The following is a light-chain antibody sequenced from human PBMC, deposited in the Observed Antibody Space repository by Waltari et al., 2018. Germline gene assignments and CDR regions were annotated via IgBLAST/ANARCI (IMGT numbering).Light chain of an antibody. CDR1: QGISSY. V-gene: IGKV1-8*01. J-gene: IGKJ2*01. CDR3: QQYYSYLT. Sequence: AIRITQSPSLLSASTGDRVTITCRASQGISSYLAWYQQKPGKAPNLLIYAASTLQSGVPSRFSGSGSGTDFTLTISCLQSEDFATYYCQQYYSYLTFGQGTKLEIK. CDR2: AAS.